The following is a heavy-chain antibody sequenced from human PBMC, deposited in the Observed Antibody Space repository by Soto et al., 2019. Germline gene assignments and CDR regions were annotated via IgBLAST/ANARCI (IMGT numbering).Heavy chain of an antibody. V-gene: IGHV4-4*07. J-gene: IGHJ6*02. CDR3: ACCGSSYYYYYGMDV. CDR1: GGSISSYY. D-gene: IGHD1-26*01. CDR2: IYTSGST. Sequence: SETLSLTCTVSGGSISSYYWSWIRQPAGMGLEWIGRIYTSGSTNYNPSLKSRVTISVDTSKNQFSLKLSSVTAADTAVYYCACCGSSYYYYYGMDVWGQGTTVTVSS.